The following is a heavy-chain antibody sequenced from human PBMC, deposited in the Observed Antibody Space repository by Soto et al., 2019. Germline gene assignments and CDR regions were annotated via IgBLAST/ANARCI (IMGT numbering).Heavy chain of an antibody. Sequence: QSGGSLRLSCAASGFTFSSYAMSWVRQAPGKGLEWVSAISGSGGSTYYADSVKGRFTISRDNSKNTLYLQMNSLRAEDTAVYYCAKYFVIAAAGTADLTDYWGQGTLVTVSS. CDR1: GFTFSSYA. J-gene: IGHJ4*02. V-gene: IGHV3-23*01. D-gene: IGHD6-13*01. CDR2: ISGSGGST. CDR3: AKYFVIAAAGTADLTDY.